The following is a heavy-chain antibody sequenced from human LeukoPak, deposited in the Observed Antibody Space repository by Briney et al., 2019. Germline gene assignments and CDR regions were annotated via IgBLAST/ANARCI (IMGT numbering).Heavy chain of an antibody. J-gene: IGHJ1*01. D-gene: IGHD2-2*01. CDR3: ARGGTSALQH. V-gene: IGHV1-69*05. CDR2: IIPIFGTA. Sequence: SVKVSCKASGGTFSSYAISWVRQAPGQGLEWMGGIIPIFGTANYAQKFQGRVTITRDTSASTAYMELRSLRSDDTAVYYCARGGTSALQHWGQGTLVTVSS. CDR1: GGTFSSYA.